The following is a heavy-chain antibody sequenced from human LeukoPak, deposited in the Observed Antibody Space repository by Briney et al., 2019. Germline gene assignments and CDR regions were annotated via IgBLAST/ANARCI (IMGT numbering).Heavy chain of an antibody. J-gene: IGHJ5*02. V-gene: IGHV4-39*07. CDR3: ARVARRSSHTVRFDP. D-gene: IGHD2-21*01. CDR2: IYYSGST. Sequence: PSETLSLTCTVSGGSISSSSYYWGWIRQPPGKGLEWIGSIYYSGSTYYNPSLKSRVTISVDTSKNQFSLKLSSVTAADTAVYYCARVARRSSHTVRFDPWGQGTLVTVSS. CDR1: GGSISSSSYY.